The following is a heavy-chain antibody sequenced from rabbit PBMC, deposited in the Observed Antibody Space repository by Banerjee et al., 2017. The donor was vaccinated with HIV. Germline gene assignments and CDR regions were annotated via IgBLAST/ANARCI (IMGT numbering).Heavy chain of an antibody. D-gene: IGHD4-1*01. CDR1: GFTLNSYW. CDR2: ISAGSDYT. J-gene: IGHJ4*01. Sequence: QEQLEESGGDLVKPGASLTLTCKASGFTLNSYWMCWVRQAPGKGLEWIACISAGSDYTWYANWAKGRFTISKTSSTTVTLQMTSLTAADTATYFCARDTSGWGFNGFNLWGQGTLVTVS. V-gene: IGHV1S45*01. CDR3: ARDTSGWGFNGFNL.